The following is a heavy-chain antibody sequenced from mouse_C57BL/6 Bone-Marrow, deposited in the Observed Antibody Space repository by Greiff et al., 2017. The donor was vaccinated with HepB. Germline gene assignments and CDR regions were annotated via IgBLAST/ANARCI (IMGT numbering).Heavy chain of an antibody. CDR3: AREGGNYVFDY. D-gene: IGHD2-1*01. J-gene: IGHJ2*01. CDR2: ISDGGSYT. V-gene: IGHV5-4*01. Sequence: EVKVVESGGGLVKPGGSLKLPCAASGFTFSSYAMSWVRQTPEKRLEWVATISDGGSYTYYPDNVKGRFTISRDNAKNNLYLQMSHLKSEDTAMYYCAREGGNYVFDYWGQGTTLTVSS. CDR1: GFTFSSYA.